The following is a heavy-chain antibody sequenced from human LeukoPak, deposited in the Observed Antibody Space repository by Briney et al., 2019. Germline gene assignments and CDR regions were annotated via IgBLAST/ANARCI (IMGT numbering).Heavy chain of an antibody. Sequence: GASVKVSCKASGGTFSSYAISWVRQAPRQGLEWMGGIIPIFGTANYAQKFQGRVTITADESTSTAYMELSSLRSEDTAVYYCARDYDFWSGYYCPMDVWGKGTTATVSS. CDR2: IIPIFGTA. J-gene: IGHJ6*03. CDR3: ARDYDFWSGYYCPMDV. D-gene: IGHD3-3*01. V-gene: IGHV1-69*13. CDR1: GGTFSSYA.